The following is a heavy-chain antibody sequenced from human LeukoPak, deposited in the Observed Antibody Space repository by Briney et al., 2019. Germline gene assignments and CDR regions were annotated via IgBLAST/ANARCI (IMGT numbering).Heavy chain of an antibody. V-gene: IGHV1-18*01. J-gene: IGHJ4*02. D-gene: IGHD1-14*01. CDR2: VSTYNGNT. CDR3: ARDIHPGLNDLASCCFDY. Sequence: ASVKVSCKASGYTVTNFGLTWVRQAPGQGLEWMGWVSTYNGNTDYAQKFRGRITMATDTSTSTAYMELRSLTSDDTAVYYCARDIHPGLNDLASCCFDYWGQGTLFTVS. CDR1: GYTVTNFG.